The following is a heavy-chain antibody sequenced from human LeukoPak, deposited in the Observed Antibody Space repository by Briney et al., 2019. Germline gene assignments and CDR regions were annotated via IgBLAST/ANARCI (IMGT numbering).Heavy chain of an antibody. J-gene: IGHJ4*02. Sequence: KPGGSLQISCQGSGYTFTSYCIGWVRPVPGKGLEWMGIIYPGDSDTRYSPSFQGQVTISADKSISTAYLQWSSLKASDTAMYYCARHIDYGGNPHFDYWGQGTLVTVSS. D-gene: IGHD4-23*01. CDR1: GYTFTSYC. CDR3: ARHIDYGGNPHFDY. CDR2: IYPGDSDT. V-gene: IGHV5-51*01.